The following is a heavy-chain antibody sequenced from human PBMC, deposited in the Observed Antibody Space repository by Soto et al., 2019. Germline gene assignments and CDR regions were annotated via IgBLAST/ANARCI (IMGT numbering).Heavy chain of an antibody. CDR1: GGPIISGDYY. Sequence: SETLSLTCTVSGGPIISGDYYWSWIRQPPGKGLEWIGYIYDSGTTYYNPSLKSRVTISVDTSKNQFSLKLTSVTAADTAVYYCARVYYGSGSLYYFDYWGQGTLVTVSS. CDR2: IYDSGTT. D-gene: IGHD3-10*01. V-gene: IGHV4-30-4*01. J-gene: IGHJ4*02. CDR3: ARVYYGSGSLYYFDY.